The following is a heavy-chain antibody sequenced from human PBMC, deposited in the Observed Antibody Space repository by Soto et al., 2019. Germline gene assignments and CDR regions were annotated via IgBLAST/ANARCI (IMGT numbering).Heavy chain of an antibody. V-gene: IGHV3-21*01. CDR3: ARERVVNYTDYYFDY. D-gene: IGHD3-16*02. J-gene: IGHJ4*01. CDR2: ISGTGIDI. Sequence: GALRLACSASGFDFYYYNMNRVRQAPGRGLEWVSSISGTGIDIHFADSVKGRFVISRDNAKTSLYLQMNSLRPEDTAVYYCARERVVNYTDYYFDYWGHGTLVTV. CDR1: GFDFYYYN.